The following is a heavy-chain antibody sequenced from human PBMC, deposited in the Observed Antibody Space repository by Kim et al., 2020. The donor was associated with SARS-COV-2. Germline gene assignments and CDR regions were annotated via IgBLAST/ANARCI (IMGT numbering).Heavy chain of an antibody. V-gene: IGHV4-39*01. CDR3: ARHPDTRETPEIDY. J-gene: IGHJ4*02. CDR1: GGSISSSSYY. D-gene: IGHD2-2*02. CDR2: IYYSGST. Sequence: SETLSLTCTVSGGSISSSSYYWGWIRQPPGKGLEWIGSIYYSGSTYYNPSLKSRVTISVDTSKNQFSLKLSSVTAADTAVYYCARHPDTRETPEIDYWGQGTLVTVSS.